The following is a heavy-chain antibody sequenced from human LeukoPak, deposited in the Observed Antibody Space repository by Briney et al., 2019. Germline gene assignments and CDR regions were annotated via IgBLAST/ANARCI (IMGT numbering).Heavy chain of an antibody. Sequence: SETLSLTCTVSGGSISSSSYYWGWIRQPPGKGLEWIGSIYYSGSTYYNPSLKSRVTISVDTSKNQFSLKLSSVTAADTAVYYCARGPTYYGSGRSFDYWGQGTLVTVSS. D-gene: IGHD3-10*01. CDR2: IYYSGST. CDR1: GGSISSSSYY. CDR3: ARGPTYYGSGRSFDY. J-gene: IGHJ4*02. V-gene: IGHV4-39*07.